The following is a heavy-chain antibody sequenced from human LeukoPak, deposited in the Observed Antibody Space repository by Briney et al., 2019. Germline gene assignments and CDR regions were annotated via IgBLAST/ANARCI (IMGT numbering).Heavy chain of an antibody. Sequence: GASVKVSCKASGYTFTSYGISWVRQAPGQGLEWMGWISAYNGNTNYAQKLQGRVTMTTDTSTSTAYMELRSLRSDDTAVYYCARDVMHTAMWEFDYWGQGTLLTVSS. CDR3: ARDVMHTAMWEFDY. V-gene: IGHV1-18*01. CDR1: GYTFTSYG. D-gene: IGHD5-18*01. CDR2: ISAYNGNT. J-gene: IGHJ4*02.